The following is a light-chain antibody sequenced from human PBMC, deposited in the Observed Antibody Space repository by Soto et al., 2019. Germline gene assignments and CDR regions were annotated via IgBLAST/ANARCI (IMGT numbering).Light chain of an antibody. CDR1: QAISNF. Sequence: DIQMTQSPLSLSASVGDRVTITWRASQAISNFVAWYQQKPGKVPSLLISEASTLQSGVPSRFSGRGSGTTFTLAINSLQPEDVATYFCQNYNGAPYAFGQGTKLEIK. V-gene: IGKV1-27*01. J-gene: IGKJ2*01. CDR3: QNYNGAPYA. CDR2: EAS.